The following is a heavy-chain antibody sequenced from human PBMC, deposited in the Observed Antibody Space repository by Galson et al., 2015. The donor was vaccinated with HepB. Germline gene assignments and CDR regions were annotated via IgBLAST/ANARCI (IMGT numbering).Heavy chain of an antibody. V-gene: IGHV4-39*01. J-gene: IGHJ4*02. CDR3: ARHGGVGATTARFDY. D-gene: IGHD1-26*01. Sequence: ETLSLTCTVSGGSISSSSYYWGWIRQPPGKGLEWIGSIYYSGSTYYNPSLKSRVTISVDTSKNQFSLKLSSVTAADTAVYYCARHGGVGATTARFDYWGQGTLVTVSS. CDR2: IYYSGST. CDR1: GGSISSSSYY.